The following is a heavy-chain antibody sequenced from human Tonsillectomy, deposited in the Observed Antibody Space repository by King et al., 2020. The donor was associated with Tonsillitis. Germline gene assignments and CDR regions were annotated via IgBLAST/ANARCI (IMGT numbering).Heavy chain of an antibody. V-gene: IGHV4-59*01. CDR2: IYYSGTT. D-gene: IGHD3-9*01. CDR3: ARRNILTGDSFYYFYVMDF. J-gene: IGHJ6*02. Sequence: VQLQESGPGLVKPSETLSLTCTVSGGSMSTYYWSWIRQPPGKGLEWIGYIYYSGTTNYNPSLKSRVAISVDTSKNQFSLKLNSVTAADTAVYYCARRNILTGDSFYYFYVMDFWGQGTTVTVSS. CDR1: GGSMSTYY.